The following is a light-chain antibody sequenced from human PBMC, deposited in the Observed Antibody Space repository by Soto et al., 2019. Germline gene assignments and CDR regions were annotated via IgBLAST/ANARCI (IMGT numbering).Light chain of an antibody. CDR1: QSIGRW. J-gene: IGKJ4*01. Sequence: DLRMHRSSSTLSASVGDRFSINCRASQSIGRWLAWYQQKPGKAPKLLIYDASSVESGVPSRFSVIGSGTEFTLTISLQQAEDFAVYDWQPYNSRPLFGGGTQLEIK. CDR3: QPYNSRPL. V-gene: IGKV1-5*01. CDR2: DAS.